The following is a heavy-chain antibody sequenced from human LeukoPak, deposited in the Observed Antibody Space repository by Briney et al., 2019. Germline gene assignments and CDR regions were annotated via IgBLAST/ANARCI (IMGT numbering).Heavy chain of an antibody. CDR3: AREPEVGATTYFQH. D-gene: IGHD1-26*01. CDR2: ISSNGGST. J-gene: IGHJ1*01. CDR1: GFTFSSYA. Sequence: HTGGSLRLSCAASGFTFSSYAMHWVRQAPGKGLEYVSAISSNGGSTYYANSVKGRFTISRDNSKNTLYLQMGSLRAEDMAVYYCAREPEVGATTYFQHWGQGTLVTVSS. V-gene: IGHV3-64*01.